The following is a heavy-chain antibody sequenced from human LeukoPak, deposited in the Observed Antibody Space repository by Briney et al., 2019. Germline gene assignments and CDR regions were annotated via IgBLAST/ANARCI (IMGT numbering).Heavy chain of an antibody. Sequence: GESLKISCKGSGYSFTSYWIGWVRQMPGKVLEWMGIIYPGDSDTRYSPSFQGQVTISADKSISTAYLQWSSLKASDTAMYYCARLNSLYVWGSYADYWGQGTLVTVSS. CDR1: GYSFTSYW. D-gene: IGHD3-16*01. CDR3: ARLNSLYVWGSYADY. V-gene: IGHV5-51*01. J-gene: IGHJ4*02. CDR2: IYPGDSDT.